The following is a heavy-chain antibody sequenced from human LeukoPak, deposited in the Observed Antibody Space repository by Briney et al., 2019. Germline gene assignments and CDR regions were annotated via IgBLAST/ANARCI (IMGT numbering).Heavy chain of an antibody. CDR3: ARVKSGYSYGLFDY. CDR1: GGTFSSYA. V-gene: IGHV1-69*01. D-gene: IGHD5-18*01. Sequence: GSSVKVSCKASGGTFSSYAISWVRQAPGQGLEWMGGIIPIFGTANYAQKFQGRVTITADESTSTAYKELSSLRSEDTAVYYCARVKSGYSYGLFDYWGQGTLVTVSS. J-gene: IGHJ4*02. CDR2: IIPIFGTA.